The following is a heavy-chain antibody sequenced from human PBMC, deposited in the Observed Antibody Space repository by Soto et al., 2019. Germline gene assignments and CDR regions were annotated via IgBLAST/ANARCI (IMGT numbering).Heavy chain of an antibody. V-gene: IGHV4-31*03. CDR3: ATVPSPWDLTYFDS. J-gene: IGHJ4*02. Sequence: QVQLQESGPGLVKPSQTLSLTCSVSGDSISSGAYYWSWIRQHPGMGLEWIGYIYYTGSTYYNPSLKSRATISVDTPKTHFPLRLSSVTAADTAVYYCATVPSPWDLTYFDSWGQGILVTVSS. CDR1: GDSISSGAYY. D-gene: IGHD1-26*01. CDR2: IYYTGST.